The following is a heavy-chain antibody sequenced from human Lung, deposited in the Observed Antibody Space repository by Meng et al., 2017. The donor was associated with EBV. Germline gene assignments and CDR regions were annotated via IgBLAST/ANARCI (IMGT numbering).Heavy chain of an antibody. CDR2: IRSKANNYAT. CDR3: TSRSF. Sequence: EVQLVEPGGGLGQPGXALKLSCAASGFTFSASAMHWVRQASGKGLEWVGRIRSKANNYATAFGASVEGRFTISRDDSNNTAYLQMNSLKTEDTAVYYCTSRSFWGQGILVTVSS. V-gene: IGHV3-73*01. CDR1: GFTFSASA. J-gene: IGHJ4*02.